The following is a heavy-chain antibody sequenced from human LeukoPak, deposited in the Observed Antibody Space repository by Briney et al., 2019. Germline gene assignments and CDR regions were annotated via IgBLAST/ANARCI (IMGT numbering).Heavy chain of an antibody. CDR2: IYPGDSDT. J-gene: IGHJ5*02. CDR1: GYIFTTYW. D-gene: IGHD3-22*01. CDR3: ARSFYYDTSGYSKPNYFDP. Sequence: GESLKISCKGSGYIFTTYWIGWARQMPGKGLEWMGIIYPGDSDTRYSPSFQGQVTISADKSISTAYLQWSSLKASDTAMYYCARSFYYDTSGYSKPNYFDPWGQGTLVTVSS. V-gene: IGHV5-51*01.